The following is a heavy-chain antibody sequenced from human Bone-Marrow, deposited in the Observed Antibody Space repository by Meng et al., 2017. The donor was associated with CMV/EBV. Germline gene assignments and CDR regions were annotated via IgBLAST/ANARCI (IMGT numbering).Heavy chain of an antibody. CDR1: GFIFSSFE. Sequence: GESLKIYCPASGFIFSSFEMNWVRQAPGKGLEWISHISTGSTIHYADSVKGRFTISRDNAKNSLYLQMNSLRAEDTAVYYCARDVYNFWSGSYYGLDVWGQGTTVTVSS. J-gene: IGHJ6*02. D-gene: IGHD3-3*01. V-gene: IGHV3-48*03. CDR2: ISTGSTI. CDR3: ARDVYNFWSGSYYGLDV.